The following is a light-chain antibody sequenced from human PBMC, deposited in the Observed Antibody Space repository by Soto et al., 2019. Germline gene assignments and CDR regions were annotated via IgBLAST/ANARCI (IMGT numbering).Light chain of an antibody. CDR3: CSFAGSYSYV. CDR2: DVT. Sequence: QSVLTQPPSASGSPGQSVTISCTGTSSDVGRYDYVSWYQQHPGKAPKLIVYDVTERPSGVPDRFSGSKSGNTASLTISGLQAEDEADYSCCSFAGSYSYVFGTGTKVTVL. CDR1: SSDVGRYDY. V-gene: IGLV2-11*01. J-gene: IGLJ1*01.